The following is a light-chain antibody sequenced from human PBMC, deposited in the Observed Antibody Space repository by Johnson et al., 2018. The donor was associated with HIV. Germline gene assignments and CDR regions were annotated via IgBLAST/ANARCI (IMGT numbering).Light chain of an antibody. Sequence: QTVLTQPPSVSAAPGQKVTISCSGTSSNVGNNYVSWYQQFPGTAPKLLIYEKNKRPSGIPDRFSASKSGTSATLAITGLQPGDAAAYYCATWGTGLSAGGVFGTGTKVTVL. CDR2: EKN. CDR3: ATWGTGLSAGGV. V-gene: IGLV1-51*02. CDR1: SSNVGNNY. J-gene: IGLJ1*01.